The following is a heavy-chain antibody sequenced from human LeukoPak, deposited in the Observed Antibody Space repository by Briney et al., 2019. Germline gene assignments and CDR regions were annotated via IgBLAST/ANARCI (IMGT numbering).Heavy chain of an antibody. Sequence: ASVKVSCKASGYTFTGYYMHWVRQAPGQGLEWMGWINPNSGGTNYAQKFQGRVTMTRDASISTAYMELSRLRSDDTAVYYCARDRRVYYDSSGYSWWSFDYWGQGTLVTVSS. CDR3: ARDRRVYYDSSGYSWWSFDY. CDR2: INPNSGGT. D-gene: IGHD3-22*01. V-gene: IGHV1-2*02. CDR1: GYTFTGYY. J-gene: IGHJ4*02.